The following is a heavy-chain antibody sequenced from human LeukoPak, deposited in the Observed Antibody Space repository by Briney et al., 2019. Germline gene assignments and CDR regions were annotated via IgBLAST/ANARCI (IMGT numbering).Heavy chain of an antibody. D-gene: IGHD2-2*01. J-gene: IGHJ6*02. CDR1: GGSISSSSYY. V-gene: IGHV4-39*01. CDR2: IYYTGVT. CDR3: ARLAGDCSSTSCYRYGMDV. Sequence: SETLSLTCTVSGGSISSSSYYWGWIRQPPGKGLEWIGNIYYTGVTYYNASLKSRVTISVDMSKNQFSLKLSSVTAADTALYYCARLAGDCSSTSCYRYGMDVWGQGTTVTVSS.